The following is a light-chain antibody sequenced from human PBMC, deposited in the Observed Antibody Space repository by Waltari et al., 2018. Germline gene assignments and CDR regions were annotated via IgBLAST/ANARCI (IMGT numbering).Light chain of an antibody. Sequence: ETVMTQSPATLSVSPGESVPLSCRASRSISKNLAWYQQRRGQAPRLLISGSSTRATDVPARFSGSGSGTEFTLTISNIQSEDFAVYYCQQYNEWPPLTFGGGTKVEI. J-gene: IGKJ4*01. CDR2: GSS. CDR1: RSISKN. V-gene: IGKV3-15*01. CDR3: QQYNEWPPLT.